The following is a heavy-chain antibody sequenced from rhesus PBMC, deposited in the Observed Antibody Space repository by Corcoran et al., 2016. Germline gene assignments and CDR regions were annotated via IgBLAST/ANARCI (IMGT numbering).Heavy chain of an antibody. CDR3: ARDDSCTGSGCYIYYGLDS. CDR2: INGNSGST. D-gene: IGHD2-21*01. J-gene: IGHJ6*01. V-gene: IGHV4-80*01. Sequence: QVQLQESGPGLVKPSETLSLTCAVSGASISSYWWNWIRQPPGKGLGWIGEINGNSGSTNYTPSLKSRVTISKDASKNQFSLKLSSVTAADTAVYYCARDDSCTGSGCYIYYGLDSWGQGVVVTVSS. CDR1: GASISSYW.